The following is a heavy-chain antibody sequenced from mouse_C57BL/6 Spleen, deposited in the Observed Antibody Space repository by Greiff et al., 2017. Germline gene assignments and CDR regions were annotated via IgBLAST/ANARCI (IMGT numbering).Heavy chain of an antibody. CDR1: GFTFSSYA. J-gene: IGHJ3*01. CDR3: TRVDYYGSSPAWFAY. Sequence: EVKLMESGEGLVKPGGSLKLSCAASGFTFSSYAMSWVRQTPEKRLEWVAYISSGGDYIYYADTVKGRFTISRDNARNTLYLQMSSLKSEDTAMYYCTRVDYYGSSPAWFAYWGQGTLVTVSA. V-gene: IGHV5-9-1*02. CDR2: ISSGGDYI. D-gene: IGHD1-1*01.